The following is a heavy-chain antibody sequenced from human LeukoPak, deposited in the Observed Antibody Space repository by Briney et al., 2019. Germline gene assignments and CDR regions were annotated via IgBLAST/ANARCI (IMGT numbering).Heavy chain of an antibody. CDR3: AKDFDWLFMFDY. V-gene: IGHV3-23*01. Sequence: GGSLRLSCAASGFTFSSYAMSWVRQAPGKGLEWVSVISGSGGSTYYADSVKGRFTISRDNSKNTLYLQMNSLRAEDTAVYYCAKDFDWLFMFDYWGQGTLVTVSS. CDR2: ISGSGGST. CDR1: GFTFSSYA. D-gene: IGHD3-9*01. J-gene: IGHJ4*02.